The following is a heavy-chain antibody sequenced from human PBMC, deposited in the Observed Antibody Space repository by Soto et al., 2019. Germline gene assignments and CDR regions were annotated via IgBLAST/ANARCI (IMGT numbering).Heavy chain of an antibody. J-gene: IGHJ4*02. D-gene: IGHD1-20*01. CDR3: ARGITLPTPLDY. Sequence: APVKVSCKASGYTFTSDAMHWVRQAPGQRLEWMGWINAGNGNTKYSQKFQGRVTITRDTSASTAYMELSSLRSEDTAVYYCARGITLPTPLDYWGQGTLVTVSS. V-gene: IGHV1-3*01. CDR2: INAGNGNT. CDR1: GYTFTSDA.